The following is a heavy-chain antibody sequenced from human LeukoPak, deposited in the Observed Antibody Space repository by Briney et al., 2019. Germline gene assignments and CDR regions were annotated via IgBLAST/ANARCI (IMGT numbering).Heavy chain of an antibody. CDR3: AKSEDNPLYYFDY. Sequence: PGGSLRLSCAASGFIFTNYAMSWVRQAPGKGLEWVSIISGSGGSTYYADSVKGRFTISRDNSKNTLYLQMNSLRAEDTAVYYCAKSEDNPLYYFDYWGQGTLVTVSS. CDR1: GFIFTNYA. CDR2: ISGSGGST. V-gene: IGHV3-23*01. D-gene: IGHD1-14*01. J-gene: IGHJ4*02.